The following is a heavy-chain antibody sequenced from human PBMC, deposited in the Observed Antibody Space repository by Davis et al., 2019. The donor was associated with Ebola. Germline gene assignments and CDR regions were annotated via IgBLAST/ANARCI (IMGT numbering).Heavy chain of an antibody. J-gene: IGHJ4*02. CDR1: GYTFTSYG. Sequence: ASVKVSCKASGYTFTSYGISWVRQAPGQGLEWMGIINPSGGSTSYAQKFQGRVTMTRDTSTSTVYMELSSLRSEDTAVYYCARDGVPRARVGATYYFDYWGQGTLVTVSS. D-gene: IGHD1-26*01. CDR2: INPSGGST. V-gene: IGHV1-46*01. CDR3: ARDGVPRARVGATYYFDY.